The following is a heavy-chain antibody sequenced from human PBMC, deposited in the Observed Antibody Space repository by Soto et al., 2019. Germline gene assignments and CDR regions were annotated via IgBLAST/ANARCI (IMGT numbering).Heavy chain of an antibody. CDR2: INAGNGNT. D-gene: IGHD3-22*01. CDR1: VYTFTSYA. CDR3: AREQWFIEPASFDY. J-gene: IGHJ4*02. V-gene: IGHV1-3*01. Sequence: VXVSCTASVYTFTSYAMHWVRQAPGQRLEWMGWINAGNGNTKYSQKFQGRVTITRDTSASTAYMELSSLRSEDTAVYYCAREQWFIEPASFDYWGQGTLVTVSS.